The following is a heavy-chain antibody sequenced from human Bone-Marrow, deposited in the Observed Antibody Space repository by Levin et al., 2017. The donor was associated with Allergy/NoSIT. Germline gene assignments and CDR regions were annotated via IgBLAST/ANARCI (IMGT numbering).Heavy chain of an antibody. J-gene: IGHJ4*02. CDR2: IYSGGTT. CDR3: ARRDSSGYPFDY. CDR1: GFTVSSNF. D-gene: IGHD3-22*01. V-gene: IGHV3-53*01. Sequence: GASVKVSCVASGFTVSSNFMSWVRQAPEKGLEWVSIIYSGGTTYYADSVKGRFTISRDTSRNTVYLQMNGLRAEDTAVYYCARRDSSGYPFDYWGQGTLVTVSS.